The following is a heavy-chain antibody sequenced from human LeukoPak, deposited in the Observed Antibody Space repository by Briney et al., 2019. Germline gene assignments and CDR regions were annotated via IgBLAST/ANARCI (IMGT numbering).Heavy chain of an antibody. D-gene: IGHD6-19*01. J-gene: IGHJ4*02. V-gene: IGHV1-69*04. CDR1: GGTFSSYA. Sequence: GASVKVSCKASGGTFSSYAISWVRQAPGQGLEWMGRIIPILGIANYAQKFQGRVTITADKSTSTAYMELSSLRSEDTAVYYCAREHSSGWFSSYIDYWGQGTLVTVSS. CDR2: IIPILGIA. CDR3: AREHSSGWFSSYIDY.